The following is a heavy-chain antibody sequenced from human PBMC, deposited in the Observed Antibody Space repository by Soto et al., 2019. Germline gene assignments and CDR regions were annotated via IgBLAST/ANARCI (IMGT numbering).Heavy chain of an antibody. CDR2: IIPMFGSA. CDR1: GGTFSSYV. V-gene: IGHV1-69*12. D-gene: IGHD3-22*01. Sequence: QVQLVQSGAEVKKPGSSVKVSCKASGGTFSSYVISWVRQAPGQGLEWMGGIIPMFGSATYAQKFQGRVTITADESTSTAYMELGSLRSEDTAVYYCASETAVVITKAWSRWGQGTLVTVSP. J-gene: IGHJ4*02. CDR3: ASETAVVITKAWSR.